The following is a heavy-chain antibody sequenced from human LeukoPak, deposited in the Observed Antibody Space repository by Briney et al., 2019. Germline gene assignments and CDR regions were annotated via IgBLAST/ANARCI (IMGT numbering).Heavy chain of an antibody. CDR2: ISSSSSYI. D-gene: IGHD3-22*01. Sequence: GGSLRLSCAASGFTFDDYGMSWVRQAPGKGLEWVSSISSSSSYIYYADSVKGRFTISRDNAKNSYLQMNSLRAEDTAVYYCAREGDYYDSSGYSRFDYWGQGTLVTVSS. V-gene: IGHV3-21*01. CDR3: AREGDYYDSSGYSRFDY. CDR1: GFTFDDYG. J-gene: IGHJ4*02.